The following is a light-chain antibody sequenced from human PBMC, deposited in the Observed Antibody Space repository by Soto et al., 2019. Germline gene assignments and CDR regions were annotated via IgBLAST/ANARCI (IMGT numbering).Light chain of an antibody. CDR2: EVN. Sequence: QSVLTQPASVSGSPGQSITISCTGTTSDVGGYNYVSWYQQHPGKAPKVMIYEVNKRPSGVPDRFSGSKSGNTASLTVSGLQAEDEADYYCSSYAANDNVVFGGGTKVTVL. J-gene: IGLJ2*01. V-gene: IGLV2-8*01. CDR1: TSDVGGYNY. CDR3: SSYAANDNVV.